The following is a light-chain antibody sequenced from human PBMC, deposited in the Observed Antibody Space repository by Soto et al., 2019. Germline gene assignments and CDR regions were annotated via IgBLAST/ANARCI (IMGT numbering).Light chain of an antibody. J-gene: IGLJ1*01. CDR2: EGD. CDR1: SDDVGNYNL. Sequence: QSVLTQAASVSGSPGQSITISCTGTSDDVGNYNLVSWYQHHPGKAPKLMIYEGDKRPSGISNRFSGSKSGDTAFLTISALKAEDEAEYYCCSYAGSTTFDVFGTGTKLTVL. CDR3: CSYAGSTTFDV. V-gene: IGLV2-23*01.